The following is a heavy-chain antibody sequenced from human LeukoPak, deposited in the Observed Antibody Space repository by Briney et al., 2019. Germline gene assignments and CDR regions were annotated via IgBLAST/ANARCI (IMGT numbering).Heavy chain of an antibody. V-gene: IGHV3-23*01. CDR3: AKDPYGTMYFAY. J-gene: IGHJ4*02. CDR1: GFTFSRNA. CDR2: LSGSGGDT. D-gene: IGHD1-1*01. Sequence: GGSLRLSCAASGFTFSRNAMSWVRQAPGKGLEWVSSLSGSGGDTYYADSVKGRFTISRDNSKNTVYLQMNSLKAEDTVVYYCAKDPYGTMYFAYWGQGTLVTVSS.